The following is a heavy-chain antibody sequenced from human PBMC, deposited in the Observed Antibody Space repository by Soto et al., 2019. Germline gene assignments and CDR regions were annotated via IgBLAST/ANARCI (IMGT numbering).Heavy chain of an antibody. J-gene: IGHJ4*02. Sequence: ASVKVSCKASGYTFTSYYMHWVRQAPGQGLEWMGIINPSGGSTSYAQKFQGRVTFTRDTSAGTVYMQLSSLTSEDTAVYYCARDDFGFSGSHYIDYFTYWGQGALVPVSS. CDR2: INPSGGST. D-gene: IGHD1-26*01. CDR1: GYTFTSYY. V-gene: IGHV1-46*01. CDR3: ARDDFGFSGSHYIDYFTY.